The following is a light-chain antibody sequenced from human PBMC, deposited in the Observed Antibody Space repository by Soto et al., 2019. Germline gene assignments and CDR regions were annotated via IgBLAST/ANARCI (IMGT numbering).Light chain of an antibody. CDR1: QSVSSN. CDR2: GAS. Sequence: EIVMTQSPATLSVSPGERATLSCRASQSVSSNLAWYQQKPGQAPRLLIYGASTRDTGIPARFSGSGSGTEFTLTISSLHYEDFAVYYCQQYNNWPPFTFGPGTKVEIK. CDR3: QQYNNWPPFT. V-gene: IGKV3-15*01. J-gene: IGKJ3*01.